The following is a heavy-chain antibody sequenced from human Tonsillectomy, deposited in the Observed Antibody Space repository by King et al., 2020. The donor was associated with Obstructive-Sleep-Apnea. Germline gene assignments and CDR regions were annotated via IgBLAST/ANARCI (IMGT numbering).Heavy chain of an antibody. J-gene: IGHJ4*02. Sequence: PLQESGPGLVKPSETLSLTCTVSGGSIRDFHWSWLRQSPEKGLEFLASIFHTGSTTYNPSLRSRVTISIDMSKEQFSLKLNSVTAADTALYFCARHEYGVGYAYWGQGTLVTVSS. V-gene: IGHV4-59*08. CDR2: IFHTGST. CDR3: ARHEYGVGYAY. CDR1: GGSIRDFH. D-gene: IGHD2-2*01.